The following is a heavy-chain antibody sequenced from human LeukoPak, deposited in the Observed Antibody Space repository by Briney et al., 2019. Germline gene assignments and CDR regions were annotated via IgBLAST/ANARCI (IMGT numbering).Heavy chain of an antibody. Sequence: ASVTVSCTASGYTLTGYYMHWVRQAPGQGLEWMGRINPNSGGTNYAQKFQGRVTMTRDTSISTAYMELSRLRSDDTAVYYCARVAPLSLFGVVTTNPYYYYGMDVWGQGTTVTVSS. CDR1: GYTLTGYY. CDR3: ARVAPLSLFGVVTTNPYYYYGMDV. V-gene: IGHV1-2*06. J-gene: IGHJ6*02. D-gene: IGHD3-3*01. CDR2: INPNSGGT.